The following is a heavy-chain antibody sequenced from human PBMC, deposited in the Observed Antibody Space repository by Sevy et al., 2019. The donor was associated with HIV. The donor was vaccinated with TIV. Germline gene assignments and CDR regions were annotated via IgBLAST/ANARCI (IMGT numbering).Heavy chain of an antibody. CDR2: ISSSSSYI. Sequence: GGSLRLSCAASGFTFSSYSMNWVRQAPGKGLEWVSSISSSSSYIYYADSVKDRFTISRDNAKNSLYLQMNSLRAEDTAVYYCARMGATAQRYYFDYWGQGTLVTVSS. V-gene: IGHV3-21*01. D-gene: IGHD1-26*01. J-gene: IGHJ4*02. CDR3: ARMGATAQRYYFDY. CDR1: GFTFSSYS.